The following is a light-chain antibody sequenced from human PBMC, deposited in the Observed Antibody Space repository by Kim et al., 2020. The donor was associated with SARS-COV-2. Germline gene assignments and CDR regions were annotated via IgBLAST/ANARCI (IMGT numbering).Light chain of an antibody. CDR1: QSVDSW. J-gene: IGKJ4*01. CDR3: QQYTSYPLT. V-gene: IGKV1-5*03. Sequence: DIQMTQSPSTLPASLGDRITITCRASQSVDSWVAWYQQKPGNAPTLLIYKASSLQSGVPSRFSGSGSGTEFTLTISSLQPDDFATYYCQQYTSYPLTFGGGTKVDIK. CDR2: KAS.